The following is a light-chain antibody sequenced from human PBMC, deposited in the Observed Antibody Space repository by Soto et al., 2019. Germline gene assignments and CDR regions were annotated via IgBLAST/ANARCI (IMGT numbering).Light chain of an antibody. J-gene: IGKJ4*01. Sequence: EIVLTQSPATLSLSPGERATLSCRASQSFSSYLAWYQLKPGQAPRLLIYDASNRATGIPARFSGSGSGTDFTLTISSLEPEDFAVYYCQQRSNCPLTFGGGTKVEIK. CDR1: QSFSSY. CDR3: QQRSNCPLT. V-gene: IGKV3-11*01. CDR2: DAS.